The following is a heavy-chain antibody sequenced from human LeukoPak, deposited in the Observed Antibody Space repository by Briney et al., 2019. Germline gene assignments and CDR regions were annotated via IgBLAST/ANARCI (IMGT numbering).Heavy chain of an antibody. CDR1: GFTFSSYS. D-gene: IGHD3-22*01. CDR2: ISSSSSTI. V-gene: IGHV3-48*01. CDR3: ARGPRITKKVNWFDP. J-gene: IGHJ5*02. Sequence: GGSLRLSCAASGFTFSSYSTNWVRQAPGKGLEWVSYISSSSSTIYYADSVKGRFTISRDNAKNSLYLQMNSLRAEDTAVYYCARGPRITKKVNWFDPWGQGTLVTVSS.